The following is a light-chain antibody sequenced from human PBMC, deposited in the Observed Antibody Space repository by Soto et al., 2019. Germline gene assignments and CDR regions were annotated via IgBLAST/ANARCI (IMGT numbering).Light chain of an antibody. CDR2: EDN. CDR1: SGSIASNY. CDR3: QSYDSSIPVV. Sequence: NFMLTQPHSASESPGKTVTISCTGSSGSIASNYVQWYQQRPGSAPTTVIYEDNQRPSGVPDRFSGSIDSSSNSASLTISGLKTEDEADYYCQSYDSSIPVVFGGGTKLTVL. J-gene: IGLJ2*01. V-gene: IGLV6-57*02.